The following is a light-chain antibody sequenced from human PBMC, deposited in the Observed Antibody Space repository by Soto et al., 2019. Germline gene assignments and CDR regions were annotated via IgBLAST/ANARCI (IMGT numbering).Light chain of an antibody. CDR3: QSYDRSLRGYV. V-gene: IGLV1-40*01. CDR1: SSNIGAGYD. J-gene: IGLJ1*01. Sequence: QSVLTQPPSVSGAPGQRVTISCTGSSSNIGAGYDVHWYQQLPGTAPKLLIYGNSNRPSGVPDRFSGSKSGTSATLAITGLQAEEEADYYCQSYDRSLRGYVFGTGTKLTVL. CDR2: GNS.